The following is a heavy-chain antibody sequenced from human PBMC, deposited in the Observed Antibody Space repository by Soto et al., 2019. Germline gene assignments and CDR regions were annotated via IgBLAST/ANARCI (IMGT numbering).Heavy chain of an antibody. Sequence: QVQLQESGPGLVKPSQTLSLTCTVSGGSISSGGYYWSWVRQHPGKGLEWIGYIYYSGTTDYNPSLKSRITISEDKSKNQFSLQLSSVTAADTAVYYCASGRHIVASSGLTWLDAFDIWGQGTMVTVSS. CDR3: ASGRHIVASSGLTWLDAFDI. CDR2: IYYSGTT. D-gene: IGHD6-19*01. J-gene: IGHJ3*02. V-gene: IGHV4-31*03. CDR1: GGSISSGGYY.